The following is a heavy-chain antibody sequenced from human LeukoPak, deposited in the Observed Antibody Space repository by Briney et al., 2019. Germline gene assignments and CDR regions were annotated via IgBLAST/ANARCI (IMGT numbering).Heavy chain of an antibody. Sequence: ASVKVSCKASAYIFTVYYMHWVRQAPGQDLEWMGWINPKSGITYYSQKFQGRVTMTRDASISTAYMELKRLRSDDTAVFYCARAAGGYDYGIDFWGQGTPVTVSS. CDR3: ARAAGGYDYGIDF. J-gene: IGHJ4*02. CDR1: AYIFTVYY. V-gene: IGHV1-2*02. D-gene: IGHD5-12*01. CDR2: INPKSGIT.